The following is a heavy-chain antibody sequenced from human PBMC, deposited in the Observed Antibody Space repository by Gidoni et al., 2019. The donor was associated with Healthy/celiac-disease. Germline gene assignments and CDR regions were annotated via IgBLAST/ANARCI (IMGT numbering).Heavy chain of an antibody. D-gene: IGHD3-22*01. Sequence: QVTLKESGPVLVKPTETLTLTCTVSGLSLSNARMGVSWIRQPPGKALEWLAHIFSNDEKSYSTSLKSRLTISKDTSKSQVVLTMTNMDPVDTATYYCARTRTPNQVVITSYYFDYWGQGTLVTVSS. J-gene: IGHJ4*02. CDR3: ARTRTPNQVVITSYYFDY. CDR2: IFSNDEK. V-gene: IGHV2-26*01. CDR1: GLSLSNARMG.